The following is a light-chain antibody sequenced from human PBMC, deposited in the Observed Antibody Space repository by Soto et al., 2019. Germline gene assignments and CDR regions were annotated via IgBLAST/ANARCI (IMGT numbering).Light chain of an antibody. CDR1: QSLSSN. Sequence: EIVMTQSPANLSVSPRERATLSCRASQSLSSNLAWYQQKPGQGPRLLIYGASTRATSIPARFSGSGSGTEFTLTVNSLQSEDFAVYYCQQYNKWPPYTFGQGTKLEIK. V-gene: IGKV3-15*01. CDR3: QQYNKWPPYT. J-gene: IGKJ2*01. CDR2: GAS.